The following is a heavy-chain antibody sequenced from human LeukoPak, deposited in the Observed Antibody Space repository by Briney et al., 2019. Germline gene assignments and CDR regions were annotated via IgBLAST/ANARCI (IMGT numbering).Heavy chain of an antibody. J-gene: IGHJ3*02. CDR1: GITFSSYS. D-gene: IGHD3-10*01. V-gene: IGHV3-48*01. CDR2: ISSFSGTI. Sequence: GGSLRLSCVASGITFSSYSMNWVRQAPGKGLEWVSYISSFSGTINYADSVKGRFTISRDKSKNTVYLQMNSLRVEDTAVYYCATYLGVTAAFDIWGLGTTVTVSP. CDR3: ATYLGVTAAFDI.